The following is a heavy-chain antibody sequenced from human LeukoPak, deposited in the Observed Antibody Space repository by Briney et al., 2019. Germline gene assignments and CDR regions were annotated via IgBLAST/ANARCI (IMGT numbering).Heavy chain of an antibody. CDR1: GFTFSTYA. D-gene: IGHD6-13*01. V-gene: IGHV3-21*01. Sequence: GGSLRLSCAASGFTFSTYAMSWVCQAPGKGLEWVSSISSSNTYIYYADSVKGRFTISRDNAKNSLYLQMNSLRAEDTAVYYCAREGSSSNWYYFDYWGQGTLVTVSS. CDR2: ISSSNTYI. J-gene: IGHJ4*02. CDR3: AREGSSSNWYYFDY.